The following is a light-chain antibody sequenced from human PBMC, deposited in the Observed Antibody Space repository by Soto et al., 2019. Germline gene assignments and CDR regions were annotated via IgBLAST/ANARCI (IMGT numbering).Light chain of an antibody. CDR2: DTT. Sequence: QAVVTQEPSVTVSPGGTVTLTCGSSTGPVTRGHWPYWFQQKPGQAPRTIIYDTTTKDSGTPARFSGSLLGGKAALTLSGALPEDEGDYYCLLSYGPPWVFGGGTKLTVL. J-gene: IGLJ3*02. CDR1: TGPVTRGHW. V-gene: IGLV7-46*01. CDR3: LLSYGPPWV.